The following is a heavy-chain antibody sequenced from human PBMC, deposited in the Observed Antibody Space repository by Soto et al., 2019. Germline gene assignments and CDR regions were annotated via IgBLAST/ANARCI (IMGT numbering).Heavy chain of an antibody. CDR1: GGSISSSSYY. D-gene: IGHD3-3*01. CDR3: ARQRAEITIFGVVINSYGMDV. J-gene: IGHJ6*02. CDR2: IYYSGST. Sequence: LSLTCTVSGGSISSSSYYWGWIRQPPGKGLEWIGSIYYSGSTYYNPSLKSRVTISVDTSKNQFSLKLSSVTAADTAVYYCARQRAEITIFGVVINSYGMDVWGQGTTVTVSS. V-gene: IGHV4-39*01.